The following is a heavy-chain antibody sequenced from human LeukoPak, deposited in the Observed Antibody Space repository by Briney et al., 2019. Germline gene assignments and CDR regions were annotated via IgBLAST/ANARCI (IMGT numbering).Heavy chain of an antibody. CDR3: ADIAAAPKAIQH. V-gene: IGHV5-51*01. CDR2: IYTGDSET. CDR1: GYIFTSYW. Sequence: GESLKISCEGSGYIFTSYWIGWVRQMPGKGLEWMGFIYTGDSETKYSPSFQGQVTISADKSINTAYLQWSSLKASDTAMYYCADIAAAPKAIQHWGQGTLVTVSS. D-gene: IGHD6-13*01. J-gene: IGHJ1*01.